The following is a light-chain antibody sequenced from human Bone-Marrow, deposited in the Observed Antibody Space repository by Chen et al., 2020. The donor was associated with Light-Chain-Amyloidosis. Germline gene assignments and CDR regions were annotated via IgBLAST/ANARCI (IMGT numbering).Light chain of an antibody. CDR1: SSDVGGDNH. CDR3: SSYTITNTLV. CDR2: EVT. J-gene: IGLJ1*01. Sequence: QSALTQPASVSGSPGQSITISCTGTSSDVGGDNHVSWYQQHPDKAPKIMIYEVTNRPSWVPDRFSGSKSDHTASLTISGLQTEDEADYFCSSYTITNTLVFGSGTRVTVL. V-gene: IGLV2-14*01.